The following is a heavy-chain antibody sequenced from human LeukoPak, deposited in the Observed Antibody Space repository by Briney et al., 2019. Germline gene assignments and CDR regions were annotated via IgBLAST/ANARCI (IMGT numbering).Heavy chain of an antibody. CDR3: AKFALAAGTKNDAFDI. V-gene: IGHV3-30*02. Sequence: GGSLRLSCAASGFTFSSYGMRWVRQAPGKGLEWVAFIRNDGSNKYYADSVKGRFTISRDNSKNTLYLQMNSLRAEDTAVYYCAKFALAAGTKNDAFDIWGQGTMVTVSS. D-gene: IGHD6-13*01. CDR1: GFTFSSYG. CDR2: IRNDGSNK. J-gene: IGHJ3*02.